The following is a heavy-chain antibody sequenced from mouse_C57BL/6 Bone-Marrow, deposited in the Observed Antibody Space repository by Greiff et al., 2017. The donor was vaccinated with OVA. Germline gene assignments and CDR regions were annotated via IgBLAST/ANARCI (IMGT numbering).Heavy chain of an antibody. CDR3: ARVYPETYAMDY. V-gene: IGHV5-4*01. J-gene: IGHJ4*01. CDR1: GLTFSSYA. CDR2: ISDGGSYT. Sequence: DVHLVESGGGLVKPGGSLKLSCAASGLTFSSYAMSWVRQTPEKRLEWVATISDGGSYTYYPDNVKGRFTISRDNAKNNLYLQMSHLKSEDTAMYYCARVYPETYAMDYWGQGTSVTVSS. D-gene: IGHD2-1*01.